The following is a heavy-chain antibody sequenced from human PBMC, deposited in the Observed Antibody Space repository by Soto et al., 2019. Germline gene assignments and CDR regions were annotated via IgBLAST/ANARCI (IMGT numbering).Heavy chain of an antibody. J-gene: IGHJ4*01. Sequence: QVQLQESGPGLVKPSETLSLTCSVSGGSIRSYYWSWIRQSPGKGLEWMGYIYYTGSTNYNPSLMSRVTISLDTSNNQFSLKLSSVTAADTAVYYCARENRYSNTWTTFDYWGQGNLVNVFS. CDR2: IYYTGST. D-gene: IGHD6-13*01. CDR3: ARENRYSNTWTTFDY. V-gene: IGHV4-59*01. CDR1: GGSIRSYY.